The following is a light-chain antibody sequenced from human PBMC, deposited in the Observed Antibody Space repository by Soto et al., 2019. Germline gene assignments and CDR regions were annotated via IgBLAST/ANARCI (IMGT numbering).Light chain of an antibody. Sequence: EIVLTQSPGTLSLSPGERATLSCRASQSVSSSYLAWYQQKPGQAPRLLIYGASSRATSIPDRFSGSGSGTDFTLTISRLEPEDFAVYFCHQRYNWPRVSFGQGTQLEIK. J-gene: IGKJ5*01. CDR3: HQRYNWPRVS. CDR1: QSVSSSY. V-gene: IGKV3D-20*02. CDR2: GAS.